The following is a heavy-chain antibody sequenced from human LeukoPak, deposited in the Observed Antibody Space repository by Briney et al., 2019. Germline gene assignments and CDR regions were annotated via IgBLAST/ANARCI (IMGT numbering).Heavy chain of an antibody. CDR2: IKGDESAR. CDR1: GFTFSTYW. D-gene: IGHD1-26*01. CDR3: ARDVGGSLDY. V-gene: IGHV3-7*01. Sequence: PGGSLRLSCAASGFTFSTYWMAWVRQAPGKGLEWVANIKGDESARHQADSVKGRFTISRDNAQNSLYLQMSSLRGEDMAVYYCARDVGGSLDYWGQGTLVTVSS. J-gene: IGHJ4*02.